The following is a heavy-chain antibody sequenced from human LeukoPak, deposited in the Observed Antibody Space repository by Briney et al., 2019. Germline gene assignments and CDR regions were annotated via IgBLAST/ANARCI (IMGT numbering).Heavy chain of an antibody. V-gene: IGHV3-30*04. D-gene: IGHD3-3*01. CDR2: ISYDGSNK. J-gene: IGHJ4*02. CDR1: GFTFSSYA. Sequence: GGSLRLSCAASGFTFSSYAMHWVRQAPGKGLEWVAVISYDGSNKYYADSVKGRFTISRDNSKNTLYLQMNSLRAEDTAVYYCASEIIFGSFDYWGQGTLVNVSS. CDR3: ASEIIFGSFDY.